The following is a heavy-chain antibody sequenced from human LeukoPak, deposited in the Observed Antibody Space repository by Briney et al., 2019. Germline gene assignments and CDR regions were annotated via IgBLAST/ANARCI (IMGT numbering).Heavy chain of an antibody. Sequence: GGSLRLSCAASGFTFSDYYMSWIRQAPGKGLEWGSYISSSGSTIYYADSVKGRFTISRDNANNSLYLQMNSLRAEDTAVYYCARDDYVWGSYSEDWFDPWGQGTLVIVSS. J-gene: IGHJ5*02. D-gene: IGHD3-16*01. CDR3: ARDDYVWGSYSEDWFDP. CDR1: GFTFSDYY. CDR2: ISSSGSTI. V-gene: IGHV3-11*01.